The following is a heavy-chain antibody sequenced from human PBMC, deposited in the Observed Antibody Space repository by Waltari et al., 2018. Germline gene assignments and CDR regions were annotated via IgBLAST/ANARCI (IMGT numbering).Heavy chain of an antibody. Sequence: EVDLVESGGGLVHPGGSLRLSCAASGFTVRTTHMTWVRQVPGRGLEWVSIIYPAGSTYNADSVEGRFTISRDVSKNMVHLQMNSLRPEDTAIYYCARARDEQTAMVYFDHWGQGTLVSVSS. J-gene: IGHJ4*02. CDR2: IYPAGST. D-gene: IGHD5-18*01. V-gene: IGHV3-66*02. CDR3: ARARDEQTAMVYFDH. CDR1: GFTVRTTH.